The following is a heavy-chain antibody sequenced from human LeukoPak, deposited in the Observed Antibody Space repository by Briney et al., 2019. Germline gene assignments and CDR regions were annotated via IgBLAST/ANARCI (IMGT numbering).Heavy chain of an antibody. V-gene: IGHV3-7*01. CDR1: GFTFSNYW. Sequence: GGSQRLSCAASGFTFSNYWMSWVRQAPAKGLEWVANIKQDGTGYYVDSVKGRFTISRDNAKNSLYLQMNSLRVEDTAVYYCARIGSRDGYTVDYWGQGTLVTVSS. CDR2: IKQDGTG. CDR3: ARIGSRDGYTVDY. J-gene: IGHJ4*02. D-gene: IGHD5-24*01.